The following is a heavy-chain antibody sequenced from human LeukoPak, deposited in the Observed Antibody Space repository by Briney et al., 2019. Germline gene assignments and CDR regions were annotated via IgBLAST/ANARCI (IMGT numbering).Heavy chain of an antibody. Sequence: GASVKVSCKASGYTFTSYGISWVRQAPGQGLEWMGWISAYNGNTNYAQKLQGRVTMTTDTSTSTAYMELRSLRPDDTAVYYCAREGYDFWSGYNPLSYYYYMDVWGKGTTVTVSS. CDR2: ISAYNGNT. CDR1: GYTFTSYG. D-gene: IGHD3-3*01. CDR3: AREGYDFWSGYNPLSYYYYMDV. V-gene: IGHV1-18*01. J-gene: IGHJ6*03.